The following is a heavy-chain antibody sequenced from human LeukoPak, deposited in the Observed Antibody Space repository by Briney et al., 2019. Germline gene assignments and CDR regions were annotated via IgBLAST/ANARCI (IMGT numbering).Heavy chain of an antibody. D-gene: IGHD3-22*01. J-gene: IGHJ4*02. CDR2: IYYSGST. Sequence: SETLSLTCTVSGGSISSSSYYWSWIRQPPGKGLEWIGNIYYSGSTYCDPSLKSRVTISIDTSRNQFSLKLSSVTAADTAVYYCARDYYDSSGYYNDYWGQGTLVTVSS. CDR3: ARDYYDSSGYYNDY. CDR1: GGSISSSSYY. V-gene: IGHV4-39*07.